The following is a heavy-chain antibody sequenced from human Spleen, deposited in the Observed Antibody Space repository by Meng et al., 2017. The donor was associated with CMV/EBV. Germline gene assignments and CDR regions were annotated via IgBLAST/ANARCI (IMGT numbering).Heavy chain of an antibody. CDR2: IWYDGSNQ. J-gene: IGHJ4*02. D-gene: IGHD3-10*01. V-gene: IGHV3-33*07. CDR3: ARAAKGNYYFDY. CDR1: GFTFSSYG. Sequence: GESLKISCAASGFTFSSYGMYWVRQAPGKGLEWVALIWYDGSNQYYADSVKGRFTISRDNYKNTLYLQMNSLRAEDTAVYYCARAAKGNYYFDYWGQGTLVTVSS.